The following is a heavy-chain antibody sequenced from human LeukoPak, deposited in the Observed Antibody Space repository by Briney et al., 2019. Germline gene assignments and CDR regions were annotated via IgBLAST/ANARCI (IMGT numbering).Heavy chain of an antibody. CDR2: SRNKINSYTT. V-gene: IGHV3-72*01. CDR1: GFTLSDHY. CDR3: TTARNMVRGVIPLDY. J-gene: IGHJ4*02. D-gene: IGHD3-10*01. Sequence: PGGSLRLSCAASGFTLSDHYIDWVRQAPGKGLEWVGRSRNKINSYTTEYAASVKGRFTISRDDSENPLYLQMNSLKTEDTAVYYCTTARNMVRGVIPLDYWGQGTLVTVSS.